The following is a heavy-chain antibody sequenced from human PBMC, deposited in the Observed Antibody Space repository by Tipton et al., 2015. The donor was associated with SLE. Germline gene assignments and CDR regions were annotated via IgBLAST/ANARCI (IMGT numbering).Heavy chain of an antibody. CDR1: GGSFSGYY. J-gene: IGHJ6*02. V-gene: IGHV4-34*01. CDR2: INHSGST. Sequence: LRLSCAVYGGSFSGYYWSWIRQPPGKGLEWIGEINHSGSTNYNPSLKSRVTISVDTSKNQFSLKLSSVTAADTAVYYCARAQEDIVVVPAAPSGYYGMDVWGQGTTVTVSS. CDR3: ARAQEDIVVVPAAPSGYYGMDV. D-gene: IGHD2-2*01.